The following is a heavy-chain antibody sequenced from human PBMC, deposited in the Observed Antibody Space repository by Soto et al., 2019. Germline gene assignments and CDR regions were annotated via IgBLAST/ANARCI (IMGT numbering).Heavy chain of an antibody. CDR3: VRDGTKTLRDWFDP. D-gene: IGHD1-1*01. CDR2: IYATGTT. CDR1: GASISGFY. V-gene: IGHV4-4*07. J-gene: IGHJ5*02. Sequence: SETLSLTCTVSGASISGFYWSWIRKSAGKGLEWIGRIYATGTTDYNPSLKRRVMMSVDTSKKQFSLKLRSVTAADTAVYYCVRDGTKTLRDWFDPWGEGISVTVSP.